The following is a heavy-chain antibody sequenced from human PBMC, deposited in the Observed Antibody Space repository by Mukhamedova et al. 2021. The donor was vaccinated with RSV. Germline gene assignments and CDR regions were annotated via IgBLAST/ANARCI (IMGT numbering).Heavy chain of an antibody. J-gene: IGHJ4*02. CDR1: S. D-gene: IGHD3-9*01. CDR3: ASSNYDILTGYSEGFDY. CDR2: ISSSSSYI. V-gene: IGHV3-21*01. Sequence: SMNWVRQAPRKGLEWVSSISSSSSYIYYADSVKGRFTISRDNAKNSLYLQMNSLRAEDTAVYYCASSNYDILTGYSEGFDYWGQ.